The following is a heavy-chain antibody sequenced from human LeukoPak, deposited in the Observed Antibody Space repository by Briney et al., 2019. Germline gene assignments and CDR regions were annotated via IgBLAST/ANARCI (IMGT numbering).Heavy chain of an antibody. CDR2: ISTGGGST. J-gene: IGHJ4*02. D-gene: IGHD3-22*01. CDR3: AIMHRYYDGSGYRVQ. V-gene: IGHV3-23*01. CDR1: GFSFGSYA. Sequence: GGSLRLSCAASGFSFGSYAMSWVRQAPGKGLEWVSGISTGGGSTSYADSVKGRFTISRDNPRNTLYMQMNSLRAEDTAVYYCAIMHRYYDGSGYRVQWGQGTLVTVSS.